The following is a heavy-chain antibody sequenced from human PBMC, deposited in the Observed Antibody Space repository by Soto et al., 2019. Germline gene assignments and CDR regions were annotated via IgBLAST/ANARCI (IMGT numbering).Heavy chain of an antibody. CDR1: GLPISDAW. J-gene: IGHJ6*02. D-gene: IGHD2-15*01. Sequence: EVQLVESGGGFIQPGGSLRLSSAASGLPISDAWMNWVRQAPGKGLEWVGRIKTKAEGGPTDYAAAVKGRFTVSRDDSKNTLYLQMNSLKSEDTAMYYCTTGSVEGVWGQGTTVTVSS. CDR3: TTGSVEGV. CDR2: IKTKAEGGPT. V-gene: IGHV3-15*07.